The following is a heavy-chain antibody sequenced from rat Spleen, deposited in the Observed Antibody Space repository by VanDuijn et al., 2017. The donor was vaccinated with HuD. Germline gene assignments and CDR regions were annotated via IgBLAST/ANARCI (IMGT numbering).Heavy chain of an antibody. D-gene: IGHD1-9*01. CDR1: GFTFSNYG. V-gene: IGHV5-19*01. J-gene: IGHJ2*01. CDR3: ARRHYGYTDYFDY. CDR2: ITNTGGSI. Sequence: EVQLVESGGGLVQPGRSLKLSCAASGFTFSNYGMHWIRQAPTKGLEWVASITNTGGSIYYPDSLKGRFTISRDNAQNTLYLQMDSLRSEDTATYYCARRHYGYTDYFDYWGQGVMVTVSS.